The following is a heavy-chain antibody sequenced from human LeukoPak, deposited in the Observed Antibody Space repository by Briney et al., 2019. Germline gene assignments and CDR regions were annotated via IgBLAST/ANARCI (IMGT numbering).Heavy chain of an antibody. D-gene: IGHD5-24*01. CDR1: GFTFSDTW. Sequence: QAGGSLRLSCAASGFTFSDTWMHWVRQAPGEGLVWVSRIRSDGSDTRYAESVKGRFTISRDNAKNTLYLQMNSLRAEDTAVYYCAKRLRDGYNSPIDFWGQGTLVTVSS. J-gene: IGHJ4*02. CDR2: IRSDGSDT. V-gene: IGHV3-74*01. CDR3: AKRLRDGYNSPIDF.